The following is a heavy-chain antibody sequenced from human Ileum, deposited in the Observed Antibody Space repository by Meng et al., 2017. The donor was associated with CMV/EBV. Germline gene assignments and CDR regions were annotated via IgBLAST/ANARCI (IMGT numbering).Heavy chain of an antibody. CDR2: ISRSDSTI. J-gene: IGHJ5*02. D-gene: IGHD1-26*01. Sequence: GESLKISCAGSGFTFSIYEMNWVRQTPGKGLEWVSYISRSDSTIYYADSVKGRFTIYRDNTKNSLYLQMNNLRAEDTALYYCVRGSGSFYSWGQGTLVTVSS. CDR3: VRGSGSFYS. CDR1: GFTFSIYE. V-gene: IGHV3-48*03.